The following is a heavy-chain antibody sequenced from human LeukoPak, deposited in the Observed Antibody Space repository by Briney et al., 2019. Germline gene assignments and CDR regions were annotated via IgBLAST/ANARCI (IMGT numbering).Heavy chain of an antibody. Sequence: GASVKVSCKASGYTFTSYYMHWVRPAPGQGLEWMGIINPSGGSTSYAQKFQGRVTMTRDTSTSTVYMELSSLRSEDTAVYYCARDQGDGSSGYYFDYWGQGTLVTVSS. CDR2: INPSGGST. D-gene: IGHD6-6*01. J-gene: IGHJ4*02. CDR1: GYTFTSYY. CDR3: ARDQGDGSSGYYFDY. V-gene: IGHV1-46*03.